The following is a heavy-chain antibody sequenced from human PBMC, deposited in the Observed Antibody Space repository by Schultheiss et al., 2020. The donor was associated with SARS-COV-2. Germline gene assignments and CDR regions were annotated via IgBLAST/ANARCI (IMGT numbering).Heavy chain of an antibody. CDR1: GGSISSYY. CDR3: ARAEGSDDPFDP. J-gene: IGHJ5*02. D-gene: IGHD1-1*01. CDR2: IHTSGST. Sequence: SETLSLTCSVSGGSISSYYWSWIRQPAGKGLEWIGRIHTSGSTNYNPSLRSRVTISVDTSRNQFSLKLSSVTAADTAVYYCARAEGSDDPFDPWGQGTLVTVSS. V-gene: IGHV4-4*07.